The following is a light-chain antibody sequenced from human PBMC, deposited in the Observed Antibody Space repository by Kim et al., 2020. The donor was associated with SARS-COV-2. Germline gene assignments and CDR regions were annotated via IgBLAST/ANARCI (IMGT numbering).Light chain of an antibody. V-gene: IGLV1-40*01. CDR2: GND. CDR1: SSNIGAGYD. Sequence: QSVLTQPPSVSGAPGQRVTISCTGSSSNIGAGYDVHWYQQFPGAAPKFLIYGNDYRPSGVPDRFSGSKSGTSASLAITGLQPEDEADYYCQSYDNSLSGYVFGTGTKVTVL. CDR3: QSYDNSLSGYV. J-gene: IGLJ1*01.